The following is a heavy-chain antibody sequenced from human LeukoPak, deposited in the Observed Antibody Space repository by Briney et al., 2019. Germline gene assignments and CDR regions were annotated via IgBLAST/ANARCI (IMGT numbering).Heavy chain of an antibody. V-gene: IGHV1-8*03. CDR3: ARSSARGLYSGYDKEFDY. CDR1: GYTFTSYD. J-gene: IGHJ4*02. Sequence: ASVKVSCKASGYTFTSYDINWVRQATGQGLEWMGWMNPNSGNTGYAQKFQGRVTITRNTSISTAYMELSSLRSEDTAVYYCARSSARGLYSGYDKEFDYWGQGTLVTVSS. D-gene: IGHD5-12*01. CDR2: MNPNSGNT.